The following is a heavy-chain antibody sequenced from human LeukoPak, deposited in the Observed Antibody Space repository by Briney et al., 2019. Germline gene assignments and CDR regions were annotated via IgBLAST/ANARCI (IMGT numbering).Heavy chain of an antibody. CDR1: GCSISSGYY. Sequence: NSSETLFLTCTVSGCSISSGYYWGWIRQPPGKGLEWIGCIYHSESTYYHPSLKSRVIISVDTSKTEFSLELSLVTAADTAVYYCASPLSGSYDFDYWGQGTLVTVSS. D-gene: IGHD1-26*01. J-gene: IGHJ4*02. CDR3: ASPLSGSYDFDY. CDR2: IYHSEST. V-gene: IGHV4-38-2*02.